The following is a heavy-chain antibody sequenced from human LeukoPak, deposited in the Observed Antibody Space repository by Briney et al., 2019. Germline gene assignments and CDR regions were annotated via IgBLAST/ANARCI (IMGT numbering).Heavy chain of an antibody. D-gene: IGHD2-15*01. V-gene: IGHV4-34*01. CDR2: INHSGST. J-gene: IGHJ4*02. CDR1: GGSFSGYY. Sequence: PSETLSLTCAVYGGSFSGYYWSWLRQPPGKGLEWIGEINHSGSTNYNPSLKSRVTISVDTSKNQFSLKLSSVTAADTAVYYCARGEVCSGGSCYRSRKPYDYWGQGTLVTVSS. CDR3: ARGEVCSGGSCYRSRKPYDY.